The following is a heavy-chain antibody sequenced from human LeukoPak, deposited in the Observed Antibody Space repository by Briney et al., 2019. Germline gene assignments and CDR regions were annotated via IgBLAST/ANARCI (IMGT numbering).Heavy chain of an antibody. J-gene: IGHJ6*03. Sequence: SQTLSLTCTVSGGSISSGSYYWSWIRQPAGKGLEWIGRIYTSGSTNYNPSLKSRVTISVDTSKNQFSLKLRSVTAADTAVYYCAREGGNSYYYYYMDVWGKGTTVTVSS. V-gene: IGHV4-61*02. CDR1: GGSISSGSYY. CDR3: AREGGNSYYYYYMDV. CDR2: IYTSGST. D-gene: IGHD4-23*01.